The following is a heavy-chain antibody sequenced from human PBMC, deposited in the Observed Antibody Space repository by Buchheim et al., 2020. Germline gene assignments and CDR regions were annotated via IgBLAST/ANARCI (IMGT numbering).Heavy chain of an antibody. J-gene: IGHJ4*02. CDR1: GYTFTSFA. CDR2: ITAGNGDT. V-gene: IGHV1-3*01. Sequence: QVQFVQSGAEVKKPGASVKVSCKASGYTFTSFAIHWVRQAPGQRLEWMGWITAGNGDTKYSQRLQGRLTLTTATSASTAYMELSGLRSEDTAVYYCSREGVLTHLDYWGQGTL. CDR3: SREGVLTHLDY. D-gene: IGHD4/OR15-4a*01.